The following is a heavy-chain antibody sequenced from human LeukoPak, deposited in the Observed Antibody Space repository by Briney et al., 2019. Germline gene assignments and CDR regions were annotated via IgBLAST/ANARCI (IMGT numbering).Heavy chain of an antibody. J-gene: IGHJ2*01. Sequence: GASLQISCKGSGYSFSSYWIGWVRPVPGKGLEWMGIIYPGDSDTRYSPSFQGQVTISADKSISTAYLQWSSLKASDTAMYYCARLYSNYGFGSGYFDLWGRGTLVTVSS. CDR2: IYPGDSDT. CDR1: GYSFSSYW. D-gene: IGHD4-11*01. V-gene: IGHV5-51*01. CDR3: ARLYSNYGFGSGYFDL.